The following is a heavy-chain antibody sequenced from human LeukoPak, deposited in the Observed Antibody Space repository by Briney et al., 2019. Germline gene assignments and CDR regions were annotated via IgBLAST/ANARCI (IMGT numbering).Heavy chain of an antibody. Sequence: GESLRFSCAADGFTFRKHWMSWVRQAMGKGLECVAKIKEDGSEKHYVDSVKGRFTISRDNTKNSLYLQMNSLRAEDTAVYYCARDYTGGWNDYWGQGTLVIVSS. D-gene: IGHD7-27*01. J-gene: IGHJ4*02. CDR3: ARDYTGGWNDY. CDR1: GFTFRKHW. V-gene: IGHV3-7*01. CDR2: IKEDGSEK.